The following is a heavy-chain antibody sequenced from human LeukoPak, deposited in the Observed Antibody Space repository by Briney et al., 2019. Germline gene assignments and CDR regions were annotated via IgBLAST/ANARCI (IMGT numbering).Heavy chain of an antibody. CDR3: ARASRGYSYVRWFDP. V-gene: IGHV1-69*06. CDR1: GGTFSSYA. Sequence: AASVKVSCKASGGTFSSYAISWVRQAPGQGLEWMGGIIPIFGTANYAQKFQGRVTITADKSTSTAYMELSSLRSEDTAVYYCARASRGYSYVRWFDPWGQGTLVTVSS. D-gene: IGHD5-18*01. CDR2: IIPIFGTA. J-gene: IGHJ5*02.